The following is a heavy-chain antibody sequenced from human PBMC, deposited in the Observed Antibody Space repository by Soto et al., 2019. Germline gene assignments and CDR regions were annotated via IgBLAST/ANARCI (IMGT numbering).Heavy chain of an antibody. V-gene: IGHV1-69*02. CDR1: GGTFSSYT. J-gene: IGHJ6*03. CDR3: ARPPAGFDDYYYYYMVV. D-gene: IGHD6-13*01. Sequence: QVQLVQSGAEVKKPGSSVKVSCKASGGTFSSYTISWVRQAPGQGLEWMGRIIPILGIANYAQKFQGRVTITADKSTSTAYMELSSLRSEDTAVYYCARPPAGFDDYYYYYMVVWGKGTTVSVSS. CDR2: IIPILGIA.